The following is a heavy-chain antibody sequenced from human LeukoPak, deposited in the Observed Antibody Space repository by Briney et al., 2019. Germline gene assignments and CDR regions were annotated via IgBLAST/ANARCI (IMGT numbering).Heavy chain of an antibody. CDR3: AGIRTIFGVVIVDY. J-gene: IGHJ4*02. CDR1: GGSISSSSYY. CDR2: IYYSGST. D-gene: IGHD3-3*01. V-gene: IGHV4-39*01. Sequence: SETLSLTCTVSGGSISSSSYYWGWIRQPPGKGLEWIGSIYYSGSTYYNPSLKSRVTISVDTSKNQFSLKLSSVTAADTAVYYCAGIRTIFGVVIVDYWGQGTLVTVSS.